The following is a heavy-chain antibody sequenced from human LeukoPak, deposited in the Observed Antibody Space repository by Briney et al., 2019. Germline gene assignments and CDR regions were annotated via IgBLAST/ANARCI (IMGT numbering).Heavy chain of an antibody. CDR3: ARDLGWLRFNWFDP. CDR2: IYTSGST. CDR1: GGSISSYY. D-gene: IGHD5-12*01. V-gene: IGHV4-4*07. Sequence: PSETLSLTCTVSGGSISSYYWSWIRQPAGKGLEWIGRIYTSGSTNYNPSLKSRVTMSVDTSKSQFSLKLSSVTAADTAVYYCARDLGWLRFNWFDPWGQGTLVTVSS. J-gene: IGHJ5*02.